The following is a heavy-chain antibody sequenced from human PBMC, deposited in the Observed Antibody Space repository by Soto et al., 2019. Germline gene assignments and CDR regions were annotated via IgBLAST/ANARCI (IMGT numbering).Heavy chain of an antibody. CDR2: IYYSGST. Sequence: SETLSLTCTVSGGSISSGGYYWSWIRQHPGKGLEWIGYIYYSGSTYYNPSLKSRVTISVDTSKNQFSLKLSSVTAADTAVYYCARDQRYYDILTGYYKGYYYYGMDVWGQGTTVTVSS. D-gene: IGHD3-9*01. V-gene: IGHV4-31*03. J-gene: IGHJ6*02. CDR3: ARDQRYYDILTGYYKGYYYYGMDV. CDR1: GGSISSGGYY.